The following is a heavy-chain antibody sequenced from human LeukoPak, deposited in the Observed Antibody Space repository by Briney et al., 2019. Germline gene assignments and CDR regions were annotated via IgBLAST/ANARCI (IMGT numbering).Heavy chain of an antibody. J-gene: IGHJ4*02. D-gene: IGHD3-3*01. CDR2: ISGSGGST. CDR3: AKDPPPRITIFGVVNSV. Sequence: PGGSLRLSCAASGFTFSSYAMSWVRQAPGKGLEWVSAISGSGGSTYYADSVKGRFTISRDNSKNTLCLQMNSLRAEDTAVYYCAKDPPPRITIFGVVNSVWGQGTLVTVSS. V-gene: IGHV3-23*01. CDR1: GFTFSSYA.